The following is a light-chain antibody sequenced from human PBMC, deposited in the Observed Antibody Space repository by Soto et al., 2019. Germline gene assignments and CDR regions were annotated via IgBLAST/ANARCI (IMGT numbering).Light chain of an antibody. CDR2: KSS. CDR3: QEYNSYSRP. CDR1: QSISSW. Sequence: DIQMTQSPSTLSASVGDRVTITCRASQSISSWLAWYQQKPGKAPKLLIYKSSSLESGVPSRFSGSGSETEFTLTISSLQPDDFATYYCQEYNSYSRPFGQGTKLEI. J-gene: IGKJ2*01. V-gene: IGKV1-5*03.